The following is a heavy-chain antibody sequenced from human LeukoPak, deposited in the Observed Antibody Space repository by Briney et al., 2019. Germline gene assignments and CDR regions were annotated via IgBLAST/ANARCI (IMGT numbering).Heavy chain of an antibody. J-gene: IGHJ6*03. Sequence: GGSLRLSCAASGFTFSNSWMIWVRQAPGKGLEWVARIKCKTDGGTTDYAAPVKGRFTISRDDSKNTLYVQMNSLKTEDTAVYYCAKDSDYDFFNGLTGYYCMDVWGKGTTVTVSS. CDR1: GFTFSNSW. CDR2: IKCKTDGGTT. D-gene: IGHD3-3*01. CDR3: AKDSDYDFFNGLTGYYCMDV. V-gene: IGHV3-15*01.